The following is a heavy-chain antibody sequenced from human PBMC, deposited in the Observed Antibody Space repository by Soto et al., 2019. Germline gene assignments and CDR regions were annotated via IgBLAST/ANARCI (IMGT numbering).Heavy chain of an antibody. Sequence: PSETLSLTCTVSRGSISSGDYYWSWIRQPPGKGLEWIGYIYYSGSTYYNPSLKSRVTISVDTSKNQFSLKLSSVTAADTAVYSCAREGVTGYCSGGSCLDAFDIWGQGTMVTVSS. CDR3: AREGVTGYCSGGSCLDAFDI. J-gene: IGHJ3*02. CDR1: RGSISSGDYY. V-gene: IGHV4-30-4*01. CDR2: IYYSGST. D-gene: IGHD2-15*01.